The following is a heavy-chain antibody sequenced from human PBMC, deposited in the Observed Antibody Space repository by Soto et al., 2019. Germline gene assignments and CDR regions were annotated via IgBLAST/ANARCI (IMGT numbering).Heavy chain of an antibody. CDR2: ISAYNGNT. CDR3: ARDRMDIIVVPAANWFDP. CDR1: GYTFTSYG. J-gene: IGHJ5*02. Sequence: QVPLVQSGAEVKKPGASVKVSCKASGYTFTSYGISWVRQAPGQGLEWMGWISAYNGNTNYAQKLQGRVTMTTDTSTSTAYMELRSLRSDDTAVYYCARDRMDIIVVPAANWFDPWGQGTLVTVSS. V-gene: IGHV1-18*04. D-gene: IGHD2-2*03.